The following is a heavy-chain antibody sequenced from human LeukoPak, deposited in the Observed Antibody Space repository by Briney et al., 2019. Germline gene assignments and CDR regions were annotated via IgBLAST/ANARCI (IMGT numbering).Heavy chain of an antibody. V-gene: IGHV4-59*01. Sequence: SETLSLTCTVSGGSISSYYWSWIRQPPGKGLEWIGYIYYSGTTNYNPSLKSRVTISVDTSKSQFSLKLSSVTAADTAVYYCVRAMTTVNRDYYYYYGMDVWGQGTTVTVSS. CDR1: GGSISSYY. CDR2: IYYSGTT. CDR3: VRAMTTVNRDYYYYYGMDV. J-gene: IGHJ6*02. D-gene: IGHD4-11*01.